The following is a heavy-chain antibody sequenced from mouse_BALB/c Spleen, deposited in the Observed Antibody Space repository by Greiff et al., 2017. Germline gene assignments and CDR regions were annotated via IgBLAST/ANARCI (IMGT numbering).Heavy chain of an antibody. CDR1: GYTFTSYW. V-gene: IGHV1-7*01. Sequence: QVQLQQSGAELAKPGASVKMSCKASGYTFTSYWMHWVKQRPGQGLEWIGYINPSTGYTEYNQKFKDKATLTADKSSSTAYMQLSSLTSEDSAVYYCARRSSITTGVDFDYWGQGTTLTVSS. CDR3: ARRSSITTGVDFDY. J-gene: IGHJ2*01. CDR2: INPSTGYT. D-gene: IGHD1-1*01.